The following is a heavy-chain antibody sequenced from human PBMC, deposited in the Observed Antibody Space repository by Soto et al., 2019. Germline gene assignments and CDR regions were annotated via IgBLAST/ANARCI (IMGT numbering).Heavy chain of an antibody. CDR1: GFTFSSYS. CDR3: ARVVATTSNYDGDNYYYYGMDV. CDR2: ISSSSSYI. Sequence: EVQLVESGGGLVKPGGSLRLSCAASGFTFSSYSMNWVRQAPGKGLEWVSSISSSSSYIYYADSVKGRFTISRDNAKNSLYLQMNSLRAEDTAVYYCARVVATTSNYDGDNYYYYGMDVWGQGTTVTVSS. J-gene: IGHJ6*02. V-gene: IGHV3-21*01. D-gene: IGHD4-4*01.